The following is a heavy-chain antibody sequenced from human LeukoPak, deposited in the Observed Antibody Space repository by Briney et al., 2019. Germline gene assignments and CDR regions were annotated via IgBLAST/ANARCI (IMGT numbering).Heavy chain of an antibody. J-gene: IGHJ4*02. CDR1: GFDFSTYT. CDR2: ISGSESST. CDR3: AKVPTSFYTASWGFDN. Sequence: PGGSLRLSCAASGFDFSTYTMSWVRQAPGKGLEWVSAISGSESSTYYADSVRGRFTISRDNSKNTLYLQMNSLRSEDTAVYYCAKVPTSFYTASWGFDNWGQGTLVTVSS. V-gene: IGHV3-23*01. D-gene: IGHD5-18*01.